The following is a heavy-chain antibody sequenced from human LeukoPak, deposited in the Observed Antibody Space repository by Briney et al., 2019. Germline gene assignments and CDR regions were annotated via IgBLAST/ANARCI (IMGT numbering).Heavy chain of an antibody. CDR1: GFTFSRYW. CDR3: ARLSGYSNNDAFDI. CDR2: ISPDGSTT. V-gene: IGHV3-74*03. D-gene: IGHD3-22*01. Sequence: GGSLRLSCAASGFTFSRYWMHWVRQAPGKGLMWVSRISPDGSTTLYADSVKGRFTISRDNAKNSLYLQMNSLRAEDTAVYYCARLSGYSNNDAFDIWGQGTMVTVSS. J-gene: IGHJ3*02.